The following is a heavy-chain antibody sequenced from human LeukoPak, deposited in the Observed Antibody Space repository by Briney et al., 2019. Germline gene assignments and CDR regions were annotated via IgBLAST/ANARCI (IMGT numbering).Heavy chain of an antibody. V-gene: IGHV3-21*01. D-gene: IGHD3-3*01. CDR3: ARDGERFLEWLLSNYYYYMDV. CDR2: ISSTSSYI. J-gene: IGHJ6*03. Sequence: GGSLRLSCAASGFTFSSYSMNWVRQAPGKGLEWVSSISSTSSYIYYADSVKGRFTISRDNAKNSLYLQMNSLRAEDTAVYYCARDGERFLEWLLSNYYYYMDVWGKGTTVTVSS. CDR1: GFTFSSYS.